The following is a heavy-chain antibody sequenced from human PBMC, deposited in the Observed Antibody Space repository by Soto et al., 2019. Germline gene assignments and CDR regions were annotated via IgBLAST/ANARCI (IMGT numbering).Heavy chain of an antibody. J-gene: IGHJ5*02. V-gene: IGHV3-23*01. CDR2: IGGSDGST. CDR3: AQDRLGSVGGLYDP. CDR1: GFTFSNYA. Sequence: EVQLLESGGGLVQPGGSLRLSCAASGFTFSNYAMTWVRQAPGKGLEWVSRIGGSDGSTYYADSVKGRFTISRANSKNTLHLQMNSLRVEDTAVYYCAQDRLGSVGGLYDPWGQGTLVTVSS. D-gene: IGHD3-10*01.